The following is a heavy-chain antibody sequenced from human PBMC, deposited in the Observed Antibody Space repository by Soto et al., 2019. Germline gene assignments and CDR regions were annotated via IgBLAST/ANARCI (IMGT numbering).Heavy chain of an antibody. Sequence: ASVKVSCKASGYTFTSYGISWVRQAPGQGLEWMGWISAYNGNTNYAQKLQGRVTMTTDTSTSTAYMELRSLRSDDTAVYYCARVMYYGSGRGVVWFDPWGQGTLVTVSS. CDR2: ISAYNGNT. D-gene: IGHD3-10*01. J-gene: IGHJ5*02. CDR3: ARVMYYGSGRGVVWFDP. V-gene: IGHV1-18*01. CDR1: GYTFTSYG.